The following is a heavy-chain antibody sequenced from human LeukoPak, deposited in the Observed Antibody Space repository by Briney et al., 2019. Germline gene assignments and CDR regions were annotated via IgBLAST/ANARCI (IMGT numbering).Heavy chain of an antibody. CDR1: GYTFTGYY. V-gene: IGHV1-2*02. J-gene: IGHJ4*02. D-gene: IGHD2-15*01. CDR3: ARPYCNSRSCHDYFDY. Sequence: ASVKVSCKASGYTFTGYYMHWVRQAPGQGLEWMGWINPKSGGSNYAENFQGRVTMTRDTSISTVYMELNRLKSDDTAVYYCARPYCNSRSCHDYFDYWGQGTLVTVSS. CDR2: INPKSGGS.